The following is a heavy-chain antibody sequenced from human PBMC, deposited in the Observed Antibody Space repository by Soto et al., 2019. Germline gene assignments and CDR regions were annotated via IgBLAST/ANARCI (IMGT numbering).Heavy chain of an antibody. V-gene: IGHV4-39*01. CDR2: IYSSGSS. CDR1: GGSIRTSSYY. J-gene: IGHJ5*02. CDR3: ARHRTRNYSASGSYLNWFDP. D-gene: IGHD3-10*01. Sequence: SETLSLTCTVSGGSIRTSSYYWGLIRQPPGKGLEWIGSIYSSGSSYYNPSLKSRVTISVDTSKNQFSLKLSSVAAADTAVYYCARHRTRNYSASGSYLNWFDPWGQGTLVTVSS.